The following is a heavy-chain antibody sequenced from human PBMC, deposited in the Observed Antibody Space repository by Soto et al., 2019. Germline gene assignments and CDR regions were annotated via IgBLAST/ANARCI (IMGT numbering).Heavy chain of an antibody. CDR1: GGTFSNHA. D-gene: IGHD2-15*01. CDR3: AWTVATHDYFDY. V-gene: IGHV1-69*12. CDR2: IIPMFGTA. Sequence: QVQLVQSGAEVKRPGSSVKVSCKASGGTFSNHAIRWVRQAPGQGLEWMGGIIPMFGTANYAQKFQGRVTITADESTSTTYMDLSRLRSDDTAVYYCAWTVATHDYFDYWGQGTLVTVSS. J-gene: IGHJ4*02.